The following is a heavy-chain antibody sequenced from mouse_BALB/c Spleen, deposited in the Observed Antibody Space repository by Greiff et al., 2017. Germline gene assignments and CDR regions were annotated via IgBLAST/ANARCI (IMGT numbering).Heavy chain of an antibody. CDR3: ARRDGNYVDYAMDY. Sequence: EVQLQESGAELVKPGASVKLSCTASGFNIKDTYMHWVKQRPEQGLEWIGRIDPANGNTKYDPKFQGKATITADTSSNTAYLQLSSLTSEDTAVYYCARRDGNYVDYAMDYWGQGTSVTVSS. CDR1: GFNIKDTY. D-gene: IGHD2-1*01. V-gene: IGHV14-3*02. CDR2: IDPANGNT. J-gene: IGHJ4*01.